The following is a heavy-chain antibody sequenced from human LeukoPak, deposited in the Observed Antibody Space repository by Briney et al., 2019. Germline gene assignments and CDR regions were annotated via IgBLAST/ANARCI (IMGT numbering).Heavy chain of an antibody. CDR1: GFTFSSYS. V-gene: IGHV3-21*01. CDR2: ISSSSSYI. J-gene: IGHJ5*02. CDR3: ARDQAGFWSDYGFPPNWFDP. Sequence: PGGSLRLSCAASGFTFSSYSMNWVRQAPGKGLEWVSSISSSSSYIYYADSVKGRFTISRDNAKNSLYLQMNSLRAEDTAVYYCARDQAGFWSDYGFPPNWFDPWGQGTLVTVSS. D-gene: IGHD3-3*01.